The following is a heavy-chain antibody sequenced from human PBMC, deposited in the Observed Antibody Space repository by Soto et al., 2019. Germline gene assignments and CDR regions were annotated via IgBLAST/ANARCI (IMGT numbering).Heavy chain of an antibody. V-gene: IGHV4-59*01. D-gene: IGHD3-10*01. J-gene: IGHJ5*02. Sequence: PSETLSLTCTVSGGSISSYYWSWIRQPPGKGLEWIGYIYYSGSTNYNPSLKSRVTISVDTSKNQFSLKLSSVTAADTAVYYCARARLLWFGDPPARWFDPWGQGTLVTVSS. CDR3: ARARLLWFGDPPARWFDP. CDR2: IYYSGST. CDR1: GGSISSYY.